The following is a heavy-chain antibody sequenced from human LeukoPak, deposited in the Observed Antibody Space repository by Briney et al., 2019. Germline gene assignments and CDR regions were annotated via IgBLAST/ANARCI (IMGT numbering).Heavy chain of an antibody. D-gene: IGHD2-21*01. Sequence: GGSLRLSCAASGFTFSSSWMHWVRQAPGKGLVWVSHINSDGSSTTYADSVKGRFTIPRDNAKNTLYLQMHSLRAEDTAVYFCARDYSYAMNVWGKGTTVTVSS. CDR3: ARDYSYAMNV. V-gene: IGHV3-74*01. J-gene: IGHJ6*04. CDR1: GFTFSSSW. CDR2: INSDGSST.